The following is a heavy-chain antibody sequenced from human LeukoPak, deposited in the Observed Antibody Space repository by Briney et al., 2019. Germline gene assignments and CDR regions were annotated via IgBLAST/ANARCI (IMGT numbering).Heavy chain of an antibody. CDR3: ARDRPPITSAYYYGMDV. V-gene: IGHV1-46*01. CDR2: INPSGGST. D-gene: IGHD3-10*01. CDR1: GYTSTSYY. J-gene: IGHJ6*02. Sequence: ASVKVSCKASGYTSTSYYMHWVRQAPGQGPEWMGLINPSGGSTSYAQKFQGRVTMTRDTSTSTVYMELSSLRSEDTAVYYCARDRPPITSAYYYGMDVWGQGTTVTVSS.